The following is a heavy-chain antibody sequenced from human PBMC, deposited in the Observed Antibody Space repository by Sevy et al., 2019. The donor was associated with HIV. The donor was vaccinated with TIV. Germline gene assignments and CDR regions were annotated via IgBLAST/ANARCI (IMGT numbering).Heavy chain of an antibody. Sequence: GGSLRLSCAASGFTFSSYAMHWVRQAPGKGLEWVAAISNNSSYKYYADSVKGRFTISRDNSKNTLYLQMNSLRAEDTAVYYCARGEVDKGMVTRCYSNSIDDWGQGTPVTISS. CDR3: ARGEVDKGMVTRCYSNSIDD. J-gene: IGHJ4*02. V-gene: IGHV3-30*04. CDR2: ISNNSSYK. CDR1: GFTFSSYA. D-gene: IGHD5-18*01.